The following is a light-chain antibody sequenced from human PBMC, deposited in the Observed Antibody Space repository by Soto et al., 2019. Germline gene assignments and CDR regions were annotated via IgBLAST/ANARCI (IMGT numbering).Light chain of an antibody. CDR2: AAS. CDR1: QSVSSSY. Sequence: EIVLTQSPGTLSLSPGERATLSCRASQSVSSSYLAWYQQTPGQTPRLLIFAASSRATGIPDRFSGSGSGTDFTLTISRLEPEDFAVYYCQQYGSSLTWTFGQGTKVEIK. J-gene: IGKJ1*01. V-gene: IGKV3-20*01. CDR3: QQYGSSLTWT.